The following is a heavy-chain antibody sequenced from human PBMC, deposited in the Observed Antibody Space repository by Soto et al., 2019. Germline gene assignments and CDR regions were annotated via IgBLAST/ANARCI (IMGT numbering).Heavy chain of an antibody. V-gene: IGHV3-33*01. J-gene: IGHJ6*02. Sequence: QVQLVESGGGVVQPGRSLRLSCAASGFTFRSYGMHWVRQAPGKGLEWVAVIWYDGGNKHYADSVKGRFTISRDNSKNTLYLQMKRLRAEDTAVYYCARVTYSSSAAPFRYDGMDVWGQGTTVTVSS. CDR1: GFTFRSYG. CDR3: ARVTYSSSAAPFRYDGMDV. CDR2: IWYDGGNK. D-gene: IGHD6-6*01.